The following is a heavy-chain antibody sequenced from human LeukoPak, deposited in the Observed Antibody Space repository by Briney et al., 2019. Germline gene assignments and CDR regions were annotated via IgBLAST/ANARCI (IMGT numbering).Heavy chain of an antibody. J-gene: IGHJ4*02. CDR1: GFTFDDYA. V-gene: IGHV3-9*01. D-gene: IGHD5-18*01. CDR3: AKASDTAKVTLFDY. Sequence: GGSLRLSCAASGFTFDDYAMHWVRQAPGKGLEWVSGISWNSGSIGYADSVKGRFTISRDNAKNSLYLQMNSLRAEDTALYYCAKASDTAKVTLFDYWGQGTLVTVSS. CDR2: ISWNSGSI.